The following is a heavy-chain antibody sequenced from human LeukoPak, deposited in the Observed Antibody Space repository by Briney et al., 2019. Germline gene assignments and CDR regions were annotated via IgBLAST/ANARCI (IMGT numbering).Heavy chain of an antibody. CDR1: GFTFSTYA. Sequence: GGSLRLSCAASGFTFSTYAMHWVRQAPGKGLEWVAVISYDGSNKYYADSVKGRFTISRDNSKNTLYLQMNSLRAEDTAVYYCARDRGSFDPWGQGTLVTVSS. J-gene: IGHJ5*02. D-gene: IGHD3-10*01. CDR3: ARDRGSFDP. V-gene: IGHV3-30*04. CDR2: ISYDGSNK.